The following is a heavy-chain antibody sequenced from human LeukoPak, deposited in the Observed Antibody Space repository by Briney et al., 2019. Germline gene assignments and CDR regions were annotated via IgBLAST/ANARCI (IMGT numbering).Heavy chain of an antibody. J-gene: IGHJ3*02. CDR1: GFTVSSNY. CDR3: ARVGLIAIRAFDI. V-gene: IGHV3-66*02. D-gene: IGHD4/OR15-4a*01. Sequence: GGSLRLSCAASGFTVSSNYMSWVRQAPGKGLKWVSVIYSGGSTYYADSVKGRFTISRDNSKNTLYLQMNSLRAEDTAVYYCARVGLIAIRAFDIWGQGTMVTVSS. CDR2: IYSGGST.